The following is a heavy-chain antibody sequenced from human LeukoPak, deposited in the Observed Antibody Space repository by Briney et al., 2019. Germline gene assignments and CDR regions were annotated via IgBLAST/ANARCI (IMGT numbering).Heavy chain of an antibody. CDR1: GFTFSSLA. J-gene: IGHJ3*02. CDR3: AREPQQGGNSGAFDI. Sequence: GGSLRLSCAASGFTFSSLAMHWVRQAPGKGLEWVAVISSDVSRQYYADSVKGRFTLSRDNSKNTLYLQMNSLRAEDTAVYYCAREPQQGGNSGAFDIWGQGTMVVVSS. D-gene: IGHD4-23*01. CDR2: ISSDVSRQ. V-gene: IGHV3-30*14.